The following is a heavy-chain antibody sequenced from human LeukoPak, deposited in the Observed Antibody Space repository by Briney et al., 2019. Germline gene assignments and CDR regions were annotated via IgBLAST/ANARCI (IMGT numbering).Heavy chain of an antibody. J-gene: IGHJ5*02. D-gene: IGHD5-18*01. V-gene: IGHV1-69*05. CDR3: AREDTAMVTSWFDP. CDR2: IIPIFGTA. Sequence: KVXXKXSGGTXSSYXXSWVRQAPGQXXEWMGGIIPIFGTANYAQKFQGRVTITTDESTSTAYMELSSLRSEDTAVYYCAREDTAMVTSWFDPWGQGTLVTVSS. CDR1: GGTXSSYX.